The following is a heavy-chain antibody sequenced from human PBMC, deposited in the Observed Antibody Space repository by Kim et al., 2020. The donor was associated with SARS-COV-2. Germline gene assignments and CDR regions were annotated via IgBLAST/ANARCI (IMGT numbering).Heavy chain of an antibody. V-gene: IGHV3-33*01. CDR1: GFTFSNHV. Sequence: GGSLRLSCAASGFTFSNHVIHWVRLAPGKGLEWVAVAWYDGNKKYYADSVKGRFTVSRDDSNNTLYLQMNNLRADDTAVYYCARDPRHGRDNNYSPYFFDSWGQGALVTVSS. CDR3: ARDPRHGRDNNYSPYFFDS. D-gene: IGHD3-10*01. J-gene: IGHJ4*02. CDR2: AWYDGNKK.